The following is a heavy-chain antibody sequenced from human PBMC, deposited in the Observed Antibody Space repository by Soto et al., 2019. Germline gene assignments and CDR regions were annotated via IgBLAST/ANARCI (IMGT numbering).Heavy chain of an antibody. CDR1: GYTFTSYY. CDR3: ASSGALYGDYDSDGMDV. CDR2: INPSGGST. V-gene: IGHV1-46*01. D-gene: IGHD4-17*01. J-gene: IGHJ6*02. Sequence: ASVKVSCKASGYTFTSYYMHWVRQAPGQGLEWMGIINPSGGSTSYAQKFQGRVTMIRDTSTSTVYMELSSLRSEDTAVYYCASSGALYGDYDSDGMDVWGQGTTVTVSS.